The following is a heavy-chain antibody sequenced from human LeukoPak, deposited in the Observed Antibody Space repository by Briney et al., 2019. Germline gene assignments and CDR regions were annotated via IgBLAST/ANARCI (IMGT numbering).Heavy chain of an antibody. CDR2: INSDGSST. V-gene: IGHV3-74*01. CDR1: GFTFSSYW. Sequence: GGSLRLSCAASGFTFSSYWMHWVRQAPGKGLVWVSRINSDGSSTSYADSVKGRFTISRDNAKNTLYLQMNSLRAEDTAVYYRASQVYYYDSRTLDYWGQGTLVTVSS. J-gene: IGHJ4*02. D-gene: IGHD3-22*01. CDR3: ASQVYYYDSRTLDY.